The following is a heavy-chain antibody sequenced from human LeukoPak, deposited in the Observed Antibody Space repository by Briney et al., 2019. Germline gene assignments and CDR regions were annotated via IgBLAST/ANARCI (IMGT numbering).Heavy chain of an antibody. J-gene: IGHJ4*02. D-gene: IGHD4-17*01. V-gene: IGHV1-8*01. CDR2: MNPKSANT. Sequence: ASVKVSCKASGYTFTAYDLNWVRQATGQGLEWMGWMNPKSANTGYAQKFQGRVTMTRDTSINTAYMELSSLRPEDTAIYYCARGKLTHGDYVAVDFWGQGTLVTVSS. CDR1: GYTFTAYD. CDR3: ARGKLTHGDYVAVDF.